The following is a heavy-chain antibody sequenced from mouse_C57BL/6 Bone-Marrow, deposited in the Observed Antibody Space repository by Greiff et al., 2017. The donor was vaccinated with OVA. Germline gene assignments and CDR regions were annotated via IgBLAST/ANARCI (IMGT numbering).Heavy chain of an antibody. Sequence: LQESGAELARPGASVKLSCKASGYTFTSYGISWVKQRTGQGLEWIGEIYPRSGNTYYNEKFKGKATLTADKSSSTAYMELRSLTSEDAAVYFCARDGYYSFAYWGQGTPVTVSA. J-gene: IGHJ3*01. CDR1: GYTFTSYG. CDR2: IYPRSGNT. CDR3: ARDGYYSFAY. D-gene: IGHD2-3*01. V-gene: IGHV1-81*01.